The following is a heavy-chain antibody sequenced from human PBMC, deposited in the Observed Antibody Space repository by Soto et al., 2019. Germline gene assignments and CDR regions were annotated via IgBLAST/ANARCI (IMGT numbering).Heavy chain of an antibody. D-gene: IGHD3-10*01. J-gene: IGHJ2*01. CDR1: GFTFSTYY. Sequence: EVRLVESGGGLVQPGGSLRLSCAASGFTFSTYYMHWVRQGTGKGLEWVSSIGSAGGTYYAGSVKGRFTTSRENAKNSLHLQMNSVGAEDTVVYYCARAESMVRGQYLGLWGRGTLVTVSS. CDR3: ARAESMVRGQYLGL. V-gene: IGHV3-13*04. CDR2: IGSAGGT.